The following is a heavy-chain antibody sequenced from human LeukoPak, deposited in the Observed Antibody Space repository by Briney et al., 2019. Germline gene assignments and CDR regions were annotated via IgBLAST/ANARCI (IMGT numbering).Heavy chain of an antibody. Sequence: GGSLRLSCAASGFTFSSYGMHWVRQAPGKGLEWVAVISYDGSNKYYADSVKGRFTISRDNSKNTLYLQMNSLRAEDTAVYYCASFYGSGSPYYYYGMDVWGKGTTVTVPS. CDR2: ISYDGSNK. J-gene: IGHJ6*04. CDR1: GFTFSSYG. D-gene: IGHD3-10*01. CDR3: ASFYGSGSPYYYYGMDV. V-gene: IGHV3-30*03.